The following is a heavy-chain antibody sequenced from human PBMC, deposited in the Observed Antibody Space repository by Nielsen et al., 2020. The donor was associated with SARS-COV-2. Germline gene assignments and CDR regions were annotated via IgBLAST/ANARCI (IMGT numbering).Heavy chain of an antibody. V-gene: IGHV4-4*02. D-gene: IGHD6-19*01. CDR3: ARDRGYSSGSNWFDP. CDR2: IYHSGST. Sequence: SETLSLTCAVSGGSISSSNWWSWVRQPPGKGLEWIGEIYHSGSTNYNPSLKSRVTISVDKSKNQFSLKLSSVTAADTAVYYCARDRGYSSGSNWFDPWGQGTLVTVSS. J-gene: IGHJ5*02. CDR1: GGSISSSNW.